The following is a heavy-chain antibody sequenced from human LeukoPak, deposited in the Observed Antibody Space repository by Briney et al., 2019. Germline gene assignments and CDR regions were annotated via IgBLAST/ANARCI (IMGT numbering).Heavy chain of an antibody. CDR3: ARQTAMGRSGDY. CDR2: IDPSDSET. CDR1: GSIFTSYW. J-gene: IGHJ4*02. V-gene: IGHV5-51*01. D-gene: IGHD5-18*01. Sequence: PGASLQISCEASGSIFTSYWICCVRRLPGKGLEWMGIIDPSDSETRCTPSFQGQVTISVDKSLTTADLQWNSLKASDTAMYYCARQTAMGRSGDYWGQGTLVTVSS.